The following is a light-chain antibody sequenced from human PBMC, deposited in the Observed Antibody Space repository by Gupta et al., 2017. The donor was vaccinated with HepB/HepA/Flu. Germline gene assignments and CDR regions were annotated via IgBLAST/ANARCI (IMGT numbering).Light chain of an antibody. J-gene: IGKJ2*01. Sequence: DIQMTQSPSTMSASVGDTVTITCRASQSINSWLAWEQQKPGKPPNLLIYKASPVEVGVTSRFSGGGEGKEFTPTSSRLQHDDCAHYYGQQDRSYSTFGQWTKLEI. V-gene: IGKV1-5*03. CDR1: QSINSW. CDR3: QQDRSYST. CDR2: KAS.